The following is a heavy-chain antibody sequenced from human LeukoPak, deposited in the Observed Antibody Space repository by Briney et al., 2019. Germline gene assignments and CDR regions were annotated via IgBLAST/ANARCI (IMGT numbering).Heavy chain of an antibody. V-gene: IGHV3-30-3*01. CDR3: ARDPLSGSYYVHFDY. Sequence: SCKVSGYTLTELSMHWVRQAPGKGLEWVAVISYDGSNKYYADSVKGRFTISRDNSKNTLYLQMNSLRAEDTAVYYCARDPLSGSYYVHFDYWGQGTLVTVSS. J-gene: IGHJ4*02. D-gene: IGHD1-26*01. CDR2: ISYDGSNK. CDR1: GYTLTELS.